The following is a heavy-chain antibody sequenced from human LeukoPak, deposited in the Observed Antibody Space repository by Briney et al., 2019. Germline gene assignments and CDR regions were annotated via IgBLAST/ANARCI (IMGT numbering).Heavy chain of an antibody. CDR1: GGSISSYY. Sequence: PSETLSLTCTVSGGSISSYYWSWIRQPPGKGLEWIGYIYYSGSTNYNPSLKSRVTISVDTSKNQFSLKLSSLTAADTAMYYCARHRIAATGSQYYFDYWGQGTLVTVSS. CDR2: IYYSGST. D-gene: IGHD6-13*01. V-gene: IGHV4-59*12. CDR3: ARHRIAATGSQYYFDY. J-gene: IGHJ4*02.